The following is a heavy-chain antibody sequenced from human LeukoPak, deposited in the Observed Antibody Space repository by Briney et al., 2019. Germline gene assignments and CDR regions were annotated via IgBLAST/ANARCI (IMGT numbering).Heavy chain of an antibody. Sequence: GGSLRLSCAASGFTFSSYWMHWVRQAPGKGLVWVSRINSDGSSTSYADSVKGRFTISRDNAQSTLYLQMNSLRAGDTAVYYCARKQANSYYDFWSGQNSLLDYWGQGTLVTVSS. CDR2: INSDGSST. D-gene: IGHD3-3*01. V-gene: IGHV3-74*01. CDR1: GFTFSSYW. CDR3: ARKQANSYYDFWSGQNSLLDY. J-gene: IGHJ4*02.